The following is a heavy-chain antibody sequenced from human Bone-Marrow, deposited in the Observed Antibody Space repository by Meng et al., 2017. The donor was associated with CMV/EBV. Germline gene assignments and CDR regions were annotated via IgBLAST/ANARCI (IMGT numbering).Heavy chain of an antibody. CDR1: GGSFSGYY. V-gene: IGHV4-34*01. CDR3: ASRSSSWTGQYNWFDP. Sequence: SETLSLTCAVYGGSFSGYYWSWIRQPPGKGLEWIGSIYYSGSTYYNPSLKSRVTISVDKSKNQFSLKLSSVTAADTAVYYCASRSSSWTGQYNWFDPWAQGTLVTVSS. J-gene: IGHJ5*02. D-gene: IGHD6-13*01. CDR2: IYYSGST.